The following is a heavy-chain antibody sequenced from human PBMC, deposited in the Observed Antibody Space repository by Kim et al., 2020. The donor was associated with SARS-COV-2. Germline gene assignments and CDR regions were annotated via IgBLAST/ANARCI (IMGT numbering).Heavy chain of an antibody. V-gene: IGHV4-59*13. CDR3: XXDERXRNSDYSFDY. CDR2: IYSSGSA. D-gene: IGHD4-4*01. J-gene: IGHJ4*02. CDR1: GDSIKSYY. Sequence: SETLSLTCTVSGDSIKSYYWSWMRQAPGKRLEWIGCIYSSGSATYNPSFRSRVTXSVDTSKNQFSLKLTSVTAADTAVYXCXXDERXRNSDYSFDYWGQGTXXXVSS.